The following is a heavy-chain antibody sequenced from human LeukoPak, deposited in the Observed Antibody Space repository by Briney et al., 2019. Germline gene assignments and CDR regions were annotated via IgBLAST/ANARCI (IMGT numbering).Heavy chain of an antibody. V-gene: IGHV1-8*02. CDR1: GYTFTSYG. Sequence: GASVKVSCKASGYTFTSYGINWVRQATGQGLEWMGWMNPNSGNTGYAQKFQGRVTMTRNTSISTAYMELSSLRSEDTAVYYCARGFNYYDSSGYYYYYYYGMDVWGQGTTVTVSS. J-gene: IGHJ6*02. CDR2: MNPNSGNT. CDR3: ARGFNYYDSSGYYYYYYYGMDV. D-gene: IGHD3-22*01.